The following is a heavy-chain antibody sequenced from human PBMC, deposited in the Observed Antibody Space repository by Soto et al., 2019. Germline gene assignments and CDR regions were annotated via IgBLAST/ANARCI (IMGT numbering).Heavy chain of an antibody. Sequence: ASVKVSCKASGYTFTSYAMHWVRQAPGQRLEWMGWINAGNGNTKYSQKFQGRVTITRDTSASTAYMELSSLRSEDTAVYYCEAHPRLVGATAPVGYWGQGTLVTVSA. CDR1: GYTFTSYA. CDR2: INAGNGNT. V-gene: IGHV1-3*01. CDR3: EAHPRLVGATAPVGY. J-gene: IGHJ4*02. D-gene: IGHD1-26*01.